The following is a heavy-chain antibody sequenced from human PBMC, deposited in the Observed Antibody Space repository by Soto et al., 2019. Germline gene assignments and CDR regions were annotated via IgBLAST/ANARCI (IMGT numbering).Heavy chain of an antibody. CDR3: ARLLYYYDSSGYYKPHYYYYYGMDV. J-gene: IGHJ6*02. V-gene: IGHV5-51*01. D-gene: IGHD3-22*01. CDR1: GYSFTSYW. Sequence: GESLKISCKGSGYSFTSYWIGWVRQMPGKGLEWMGIIYPGDPDTRYSPSFQGQVTISADKSISTAYLQWSSLKASDTAMYYCARLLYYYDSSGYYKPHYYYYYGMDVWGQGTTVTVSS. CDR2: IYPGDPDT.